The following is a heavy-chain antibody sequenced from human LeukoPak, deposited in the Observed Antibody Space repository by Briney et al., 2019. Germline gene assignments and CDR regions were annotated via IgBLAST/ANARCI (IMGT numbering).Heavy chain of an antibody. CDR3: ARGHTAMVTWSFDY. CDR1: GGTFSSYA. V-gene: IGHV1-69*13. Sequence: GASVKVSCKASGGTFSSYAISWVRQAPGQGLEWMGGIIPIFGTANYAQKFQGRVTITADESTSTAYMELSSLRSEDTAVYYCARGHTAMVTWSFDYWGQGTLVTVSS. J-gene: IGHJ4*02. D-gene: IGHD5-18*01. CDR2: IIPIFGTA.